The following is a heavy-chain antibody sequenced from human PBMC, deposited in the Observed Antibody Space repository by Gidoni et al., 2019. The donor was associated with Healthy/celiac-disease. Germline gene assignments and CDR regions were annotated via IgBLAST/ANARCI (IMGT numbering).Heavy chain of an antibody. Sequence: QVQLVQSGAEVKKPGASVKVSCKASGYTFTSYDIHWVRQATGKGLEWMGWMNPNSGNTGYAQKFQGRVTMTRNTSISTAYMELSSLRSEDTAVYYCARGQRLEYDGYCSGGSCYSVYYYGMDVWGQGTTVTVSS. CDR2: MNPNSGNT. CDR3: ARGQRLEYDGYCSGGSCYSVYYYGMDV. D-gene: IGHD2-15*01. CDR1: GYTFTSYD. J-gene: IGHJ6*02. V-gene: IGHV1-8*01.